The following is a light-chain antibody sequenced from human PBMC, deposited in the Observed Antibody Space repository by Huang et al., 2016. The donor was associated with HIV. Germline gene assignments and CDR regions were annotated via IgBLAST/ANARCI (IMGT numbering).Light chain of an antibody. Sequence: ETLMTQFPATLSVSPGERATLSCRASQNVRNNLAWYQQKPGQAPMLLFYEASSRATGVPGRFSASGSGIDFTLTISSLQSEDFAVYYCQQFNNWPPAFGGGTTVEIK. V-gene: IGKV3-15*01. CDR2: EAS. CDR3: QQFNNWPPA. J-gene: IGKJ4*01. CDR1: QNVRNN.